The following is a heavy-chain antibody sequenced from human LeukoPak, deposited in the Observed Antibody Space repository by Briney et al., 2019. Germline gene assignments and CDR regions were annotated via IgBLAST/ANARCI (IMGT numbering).Heavy chain of an antibody. CDR3: TTDLAMSVLLWFGGVDYYGMDV. Sequence: GGSLRLSCAASGFTSSNAWMSWVRQAPGKGLEWVGRIKSKTDGGTTDYAAPVKGRFTISRDDSKNTLYLQMNSLKTEDTAVYYCTTDLAMSVLLWFGGVDYYGMDVWGKGTTVTVSS. J-gene: IGHJ6*04. CDR2: IKSKTDGGTT. V-gene: IGHV3-15*01. D-gene: IGHD3-10*01. CDR1: GFTSSNAW.